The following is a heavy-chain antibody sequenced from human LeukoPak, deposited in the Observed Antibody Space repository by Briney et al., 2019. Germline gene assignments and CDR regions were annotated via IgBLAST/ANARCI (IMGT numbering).Heavy chain of an antibody. CDR3: AKGGIVAVGLGSWYFDY. J-gene: IGHJ4*02. CDR1: GFTFRSYA. V-gene: IGHV3-23*01. D-gene: IGHD6-13*01. Sequence: GGSLRLSCVASGFTFRSYAMSWVRQAPGKGLEWVSAISGSGGSTYYADSVKGRFTISRDNSKNTLYLQMNSLRAEDTAVYYCAKGGIVAVGLGSWYFDYWGQGTLVTVSS. CDR2: ISGSGGST.